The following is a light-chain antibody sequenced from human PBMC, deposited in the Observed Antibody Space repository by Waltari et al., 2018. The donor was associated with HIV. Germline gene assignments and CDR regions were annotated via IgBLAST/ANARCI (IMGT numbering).Light chain of an antibody. CDR2: ASS. J-gene: IGKJ2*01. V-gene: IGKV1-39*01. CDR3: QQSDDTPYT. CDR1: QSVDVY. Sequence: DIQMTQSPSSLSASVGDTVTITCRASQSVDVYVNWYQHKPGKATKLLIFASSSLQSGVPSRFSGSRSGTDFRLTITGLQPEDFATYFCQQSDDTPYTFGQGTKLEIK.